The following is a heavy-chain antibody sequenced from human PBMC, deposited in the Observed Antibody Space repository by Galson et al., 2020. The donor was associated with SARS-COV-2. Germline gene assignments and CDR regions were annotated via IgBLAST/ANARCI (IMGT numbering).Heavy chain of an antibody. Sequence: GSLRLSCAASGLTFSNTEMNWVRQAPGKGLEWLSYISMSGITIYYADSVKGRFTISRDNAENSLYLQMNSLRAEDTGIYYCATGDVWFESWGQGTRVTVSS. CDR3: ATGDVWFES. V-gene: IGHV3-48*03. D-gene: IGHD7-27*01. CDR1: GLTFSNTE. CDR2: ISMSGITI. J-gene: IGHJ5*01.